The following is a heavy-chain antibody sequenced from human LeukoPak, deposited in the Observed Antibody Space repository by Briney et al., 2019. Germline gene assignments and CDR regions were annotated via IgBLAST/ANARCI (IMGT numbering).Heavy chain of an antibody. Sequence: SETLSLTCTVSGGSISSYYWSWIRQPPGKGLEWIGYIYYSGSTNYNPSLKSRVTISVDTSKNQFSLRLSSVTAADTAVYYCARLINRPIAATGTGPFDHWGQGTLVTVSS. J-gene: IGHJ4*02. CDR3: ARLINRPIAATGTGPFDH. D-gene: IGHD6-13*01. CDR2: IYYSGST. CDR1: GGSISSYY. V-gene: IGHV4-59*12.